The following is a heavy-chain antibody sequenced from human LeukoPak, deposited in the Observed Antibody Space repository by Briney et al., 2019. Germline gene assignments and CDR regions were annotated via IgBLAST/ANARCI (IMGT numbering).Heavy chain of an antibody. Sequence: SETLSLTCTVTGGSLRSYYWSWIRQSAGKGLEWIGYIYYSGSTNYNPSLKSRVTMSVDTSKNQFSLKLSSVTAADTAVYYCARVRADSSVYAFDYWGQGTLVTVSS. D-gene: IGHD3-22*01. CDR3: ARVRADSSVYAFDY. CDR1: GGSLRSYY. J-gene: IGHJ4*02. CDR2: IYYSGST. V-gene: IGHV4-59*12.